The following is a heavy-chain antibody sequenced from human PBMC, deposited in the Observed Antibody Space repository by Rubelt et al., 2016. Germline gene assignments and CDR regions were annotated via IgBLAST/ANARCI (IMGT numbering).Heavy chain of an antibody. CDR3: ARDRGATVTHDLKI. Sequence: GSGGGVVQPGRSLRLSCAASGFTFSSYGMHWVRQAPGKGLEWVAVIWYDGSNKYYADSVKGRFTISRDNSKNTLYLQMNSLRAEDTAVYYCARDRGATVTHDLKIWGQGTMVTVSS. J-gene: IGHJ3*02. D-gene: IGHD4-17*01. CDR2: IWYDGSNK. CDR1: GFTFSSYG. V-gene: IGHV3-33*01.